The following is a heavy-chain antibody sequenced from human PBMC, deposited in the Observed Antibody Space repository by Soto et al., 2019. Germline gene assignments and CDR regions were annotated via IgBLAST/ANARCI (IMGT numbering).Heavy chain of an antibody. V-gene: IGHV4-30-4*01. CDR3: ARGAWFGEFFFDY. D-gene: IGHD3-10*01. CDR1: GGSIISGDYQ. J-gene: IGHJ4*02. Sequence: QVQLQESGRGLVKPSQTLSLTCTVSGGSIISGDYQWSWLRQPPGKGLEWIGCTTNSGSTFSNPSVRSRAIISVATSENNFSLKLKSVTAADTALYYCARGAWFGEFFFDYWAQGILVTVSS. CDR2: TTNSGST.